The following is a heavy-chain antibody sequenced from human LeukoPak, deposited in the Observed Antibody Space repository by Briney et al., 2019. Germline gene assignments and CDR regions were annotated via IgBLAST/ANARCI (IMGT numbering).Heavy chain of an antibody. D-gene: IGHD6-19*01. J-gene: IGHJ5*02. CDR3: AKDLQGSSGP. CDR1: GFTFGDYA. V-gene: IGHV3-23*01. Sequence: GGSLRLSCTASGFTFGDYAMSWVRQAPGKGLEWVSTISGTYSTWYADSVKGRFTISRDNSKDTLFLQMNSLRAEDTAVYYCAKDLQGSSGPWGQGTLVTVSS. CDR2: ISGTYST.